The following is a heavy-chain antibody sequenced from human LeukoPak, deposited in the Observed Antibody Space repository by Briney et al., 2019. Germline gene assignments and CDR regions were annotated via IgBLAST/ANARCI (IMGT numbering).Heavy chain of an antibody. D-gene: IGHD5-18*01. V-gene: IGHV3-66*01. CDR2: IYSGGST. Sequence: GGSLRPSCAASEFSVGSNYMTWVRQAPGKGLEWVSLIYSGGSTYYADSVKGRFTISRDNSKNTLYLQMNSLRAEDTAVYYCARDLLYSYGDFDDYWGQGTLVTVSS. CDR1: EFSVGSNY. CDR3: ARDLLYSYGDFDDY. J-gene: IGHJ4*02.